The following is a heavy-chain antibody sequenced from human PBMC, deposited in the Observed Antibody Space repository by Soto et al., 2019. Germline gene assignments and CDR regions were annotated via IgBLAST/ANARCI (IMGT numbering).Heavy chain of an antibody. D-gene: IGHD5-18*01. V-gene: IGHV1-18*01. CDR3: ARPYSYGPAHFCY. CDR1: GYTFTSYG. J-gene: IGHJ4*02. CDR2: ISAYNGNT. Sequence: QVQLVQSGAEVKKPGASVKVSCKASGYTFTSYGISWVRQAPGQGLEWMGWISAYNGNTNYAQKLQGRVAMTPDTSTSTAYMEVRSLRSDDTAVYYGARPYSYGPAHFCYWGQGTLVIVSS.